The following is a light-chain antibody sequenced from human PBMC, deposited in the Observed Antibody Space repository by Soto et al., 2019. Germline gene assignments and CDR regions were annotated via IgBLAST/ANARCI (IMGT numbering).Light chain of an antibody. J-gene: IGKJ5*01. CDR1: PSVPNY. Sequence: EIVLTQSPATLSLSPLEIATLSFRASPSVPNYLAWYQQKPGQAPRLLIYGAFNRATGIPARFSGSGSGTDFTLTISSLETEDFAVYYCQQSSNWITFGQGTRLEIK. CDR2: GAF. CDR3: QQSSNWIT. V-gene: IGKV3-11*01.